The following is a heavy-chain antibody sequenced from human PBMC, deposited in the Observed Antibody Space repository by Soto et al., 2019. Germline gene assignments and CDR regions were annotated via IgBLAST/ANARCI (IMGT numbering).Heavy chain of an antibody. V-gene: IGHV4-59*08. D-gene: IGHD3-9*01. CDR1: GGSISSYY. Sequence: PSETLSLTCTVSGGSISSYYWSWIRQPPGKGLEWIGYMFYFGSTNYNPSLKSRVTISVDTSKNQFSLKLNSVTAADTAVYYCARHSPDFDWLSQFHSWGQGTLVTVS. J-gene: IGHJ4*02. CDR2: MFYFGST. CDR3: ARHSPDFDWLSQFHS.